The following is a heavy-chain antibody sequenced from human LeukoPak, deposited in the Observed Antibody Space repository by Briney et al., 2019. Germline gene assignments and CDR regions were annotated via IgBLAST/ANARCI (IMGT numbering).Heavy chain of an antibody. V-gene: IGHV1-69*13. CDR1: GGTFSSYA. CDR2: IIPIFGTA. CDR3: AGLWFGELPSTSYGMDV. D-gene: IGHD3-10*01. J-gene: IGHJ6*04. Sequence: GASVKVSCKASGGTFSSYAISWVRQAPGQGLEWMGGIIPIFGTANYAQKFQGRVTITADESTSTAYMELSSLRSEDTAVYYCAGLWFGELPSTSYGMDVWGKGTTVTVSS.